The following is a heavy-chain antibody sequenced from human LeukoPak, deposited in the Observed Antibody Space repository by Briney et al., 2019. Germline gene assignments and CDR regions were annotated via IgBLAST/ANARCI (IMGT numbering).Heavy chain of an antibody. CDR2: IKQDGAEK. CDR3: ARDGTAAGLYFDL. Sequence: GGSLRLSCGVSGFTFSSHWMNWVRQAPGKGLEWVASIKQDGAEKSYVDSVKGRFTISRDNAKNSLYLQMSSLRAEDTAVYYCARDGTAAGLYFDLWGQGTLVTVSS. V-gene: IGHV3-7*01. D-gene: IGHD6-13*01. J-gene: IGHJ4*01. CDR1: GFTFSSHW.